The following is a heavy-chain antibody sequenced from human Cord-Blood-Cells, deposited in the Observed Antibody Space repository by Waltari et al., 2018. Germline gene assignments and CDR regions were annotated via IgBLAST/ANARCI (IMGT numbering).Heavy chain of an antibody. CDR3: ASGRSSTSCYDY. CDR2: IIPIFGTA. CDR1: GGTXSSYA. D-gene: IGHD2-2*01. V-gene: IGHV1-69*01. Sequence: QVQLVQSGAEXXXXXXXXXVXXKASGGTXSSYAISWVRQSPGQGLEWMGGIIPIFGTANYAQKFQDRVTITADESTSTAYMELSSLRSEDTAVYYCASGRSSTSCYDYWGQGTLVTVSS. J-gene: IGHJ4*02.